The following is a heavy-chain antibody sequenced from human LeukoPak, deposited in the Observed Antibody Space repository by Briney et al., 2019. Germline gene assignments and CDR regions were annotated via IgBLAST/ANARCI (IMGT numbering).Heavy chain of an antibody. V-gene: IGHV4-34*01. D-gene: IGHD2-2*01. CDR2: INDSGNT. J-gene: IGHJ5*02. CDR1: GGSLSGYY. CDR3: ARDQLYCSSSSCRNLGWFDP. Sequence: SETLSLTCAVYGGSLSGYYWSWIRQSPGKGLEWIGEINDSGNTYYNPSLKSPVTISIDTSKNQFSLRLISVTAADTAVYYCARDQLYCSSSSCRNLGWFDPWGQGTLVTVSS.